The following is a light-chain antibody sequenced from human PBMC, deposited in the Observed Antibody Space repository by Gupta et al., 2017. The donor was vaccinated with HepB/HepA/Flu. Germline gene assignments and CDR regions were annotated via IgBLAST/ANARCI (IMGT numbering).Light chain of an antibody. Sequence: DIQMTQSPSSLSASVGDRVTITCRASQSININLNWYQQKPGKAPKLLIFAASTLQSGVPSRFSGSGSGTDSTLTISSLQPEDFASYYCQQSYSIPATFGQGTKVEIK. CDR3: QQSYSIPAT. J-gene: IGKJ1*01. CDR1: QSININ. CDR2: AAS. V-gene: IGKV1-39*01.